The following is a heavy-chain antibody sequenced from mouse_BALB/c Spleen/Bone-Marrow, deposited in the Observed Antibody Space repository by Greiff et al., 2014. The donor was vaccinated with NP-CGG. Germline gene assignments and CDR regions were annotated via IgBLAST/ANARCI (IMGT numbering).Heavy chain of an antibody. CDR3: SRDYGGTAWFAY. V-gene: IGHV14-3*02. D-gene: IGHD1-1*01. CDR1: GFKFKDTH. CDR2: IDPASGDT. J-gene: IGHJ3*01. Sequence: EVQLKQSGAELVKPGASVKLSCKASGFKFKDTHMHWVKQRPEQGLEWIGRIDPASGDTKYDPKFQGKAAITGDTSSNTAYLQLSSLTSEDTAVYYCSRDYGGTAWFAYWGQGTLVTVSA.